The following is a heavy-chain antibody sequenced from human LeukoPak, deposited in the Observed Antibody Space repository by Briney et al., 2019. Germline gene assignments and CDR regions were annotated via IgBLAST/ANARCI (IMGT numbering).Heavy chain of an antibody. Sequence: ASVKVSCKASGYTFTGYYMHWVRQAPGQGLEWMGWINPNSGGTKYAQKFQGRVTMTRDTSISTAYMELSRLRSDDTAVYYCARDHYYGSGSYYNPLGWFDPWGQGTLVTVSS. CDR3: ARDHYYGSGSYYNPLGWFDP. J-gene: IGHJ5*02. D-gene: IGHD3-10*01. CDR1: GYTFTGYY. CDR2: INPNSGGT. V-gene: IGHV1-2*02.